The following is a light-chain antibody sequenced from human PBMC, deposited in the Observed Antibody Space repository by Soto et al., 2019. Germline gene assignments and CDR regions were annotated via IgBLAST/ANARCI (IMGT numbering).Light chain of an antibody. Sequence: DIQLTQSPSSLSASVGHRVTINCRASQSIYTYLNWFQLKPGKGPKLLIFASSTLQSGVPSRFSGSGSGADFSLTISSLQPEDFATYYCQQSYSNTLSFGGGTRV. CDR2: ASS. CDR3: QQSYSNTLS. CDR1: QSIYTY. V-gene: IGKV1-39*01. J-gene: IGKJ4*01.